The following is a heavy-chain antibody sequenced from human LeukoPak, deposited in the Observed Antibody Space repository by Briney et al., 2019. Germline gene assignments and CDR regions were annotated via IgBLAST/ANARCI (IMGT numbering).Heavy chain of an antibody. Sequence: GGSLRLSCAASGFTFSSCAMSWVRQSTGKGLEWVSSTSGDGGATYYSNSVKGRFTISRDNSRNTLYLQMNSLRAEDTAVYYCARDRPNYYGSNGHYYRRDGDYWGQGTLVTVSS. J-gene: IGHJ4*02. CDR1: GFTFSSCA. CDR2: TSGDGGAT. V-gene: IGHV3-23*01. CDR3: ARDRPNYYGSNGHYYRRDGDY. D-gene: IGHD3-22*01.